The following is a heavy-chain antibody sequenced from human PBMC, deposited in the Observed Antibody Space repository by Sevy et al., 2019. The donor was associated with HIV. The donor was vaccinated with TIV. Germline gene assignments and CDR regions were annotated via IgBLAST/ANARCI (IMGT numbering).Heavy chain of an antibody. V-gene: IGHV1-24*01. J-gene: IGHJ1*01. CDR1: GYTLTVFS. CDR3: APLTLGGLEKGGSFEI. D-gene: IGHD3-16*01. Sequence: ASVKVSCKVSGYTLTVFSMHWVRQAPGKGPEWMGGFDPKEGEPIYAQRFQGRVIMTEDTSTDTAYMELSGLRSEDTAIYYCAPLTLGGLEKGGSFEIWGQGTPVTVSS. CDR2: FDPKEGEP.